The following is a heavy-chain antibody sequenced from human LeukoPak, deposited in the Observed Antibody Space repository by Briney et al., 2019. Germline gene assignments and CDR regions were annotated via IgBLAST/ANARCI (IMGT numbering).Heavy chain of an antibody. D-gene: IGHD2-8*01. V-gene: IGHV4-34*01. CDR1: GGSFSGYY. CDR2: INHSGST. Sequence: SETLSLTCAVYGGSFSGYYWSWIRQPPGKGPEWIGEINHSGSTNYNPSLKSRVTISVDTSKNHFSLKLSSVTAADTAVYYRARGHLGFIGVKFLTAFDYWGQGTLVTVSS. CDR3: ARGHLGFIGVKFLTAFDY. J-gene: IGHJ4*02.